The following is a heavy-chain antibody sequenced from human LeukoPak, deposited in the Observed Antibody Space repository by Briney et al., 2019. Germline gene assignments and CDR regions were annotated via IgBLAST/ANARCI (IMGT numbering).Heavy chain of an antibody. CDR2: ISGSGGST. Sequence: GGSLRLSCAASGFTFSSYAMSWVRQAPGKGLEWVSAISGSGGSTYYADSVKGRFTISRDNSKNTLYLQMNSLRAEDTAVYYCAKVFSSMIVVVITVAFDYWGQGTLVTVSS. J-gene: IGHJ4*02. CDR3: AKVFSSMIVVVITVAFDY. V-gene: IGHV3-23*01. CDR1: GFTFSSYA. D-gene: IGHD3-22*01.